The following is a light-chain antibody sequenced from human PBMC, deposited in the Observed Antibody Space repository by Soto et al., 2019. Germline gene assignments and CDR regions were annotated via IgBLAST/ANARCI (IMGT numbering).Light chain of an antibody. J-gene: IGLJ2*01. CDR2: RNN. CDR3: AAWDDSLSGRV. Sequence: QTVVTQPPSASGTPGQRVTISCSGSSSNIGSNYVYWYQQLPGTAPKLLIYRNNQRPSGVPDRFSGSKSGTSAPLAISGLRSEDEAEYYCAAWDDSLSGRVFGGGTKLTVL. V-gene: IGLV1-47*01. CDR1: SSNIGSNY.